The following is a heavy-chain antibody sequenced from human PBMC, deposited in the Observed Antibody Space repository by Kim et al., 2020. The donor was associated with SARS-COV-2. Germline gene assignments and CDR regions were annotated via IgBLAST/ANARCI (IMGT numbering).Heavy chain of an antibody. V-gene: IGHV1-18*01. D-gene: IGHD6-13*01. J-gene: IGHJ4*02. CDR3: ARDLGSSWRDPDY. Sequence: YAQKLQGKVTMTTDTSTSTAYMGLRGLRSDDTAVYYCARDLGSSWRDPDYWGQGTLVTVSS.